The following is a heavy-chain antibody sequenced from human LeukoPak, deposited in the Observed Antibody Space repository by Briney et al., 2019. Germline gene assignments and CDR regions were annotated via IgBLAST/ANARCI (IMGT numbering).Heavy chain of an antibody. CDR1: GYTLTELS. CDR2: FDPEDGET. J-gene: IGHJ5*02. D-gene: IGHD2-2*01. Sequence: GASVKVSCKVSGYTLTELSMHWVRQAPGKGLEWMGGFDPEDGETIYAQKFQGRVTMTEDTSTDTAYMELSSLRSEDTAVYYCATVIPSYIVVPAATRVWNPSPNWFDPWGRGTLVTVSS. CDR3: ATVIPSYIVVPAATRVWNPSPNWFDP. V-gene: IGHV1-24*01.